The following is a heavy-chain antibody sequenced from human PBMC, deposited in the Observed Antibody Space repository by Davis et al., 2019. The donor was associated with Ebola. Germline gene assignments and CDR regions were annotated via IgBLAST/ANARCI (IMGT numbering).Heavy chain of an antibody. CDR3: ARTQYYDFWSGYSKFAFDI. Sequence: SETLSLTCTVSGCPISGDYYWSWIRHHPGKGLEWIGHIYSTGRTHYNPSLESRVTISVDTSKNQFSLKLSSVTAADTAVYYCARTQYYDFWSGYSKFAFDIWGQGTMVTVSS. J-gene: IGHJ3*02. V-gene: IGHV4-31*03. D-gene: IGHD3-3*01. CDR2: IYSTGRT. CDR1: GCPISGDYY.